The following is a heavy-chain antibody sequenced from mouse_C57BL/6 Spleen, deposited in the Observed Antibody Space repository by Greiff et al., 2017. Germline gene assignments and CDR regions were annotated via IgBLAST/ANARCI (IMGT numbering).Heavy chain of an antibody. CDR3: ARGGDFAY. D-gene: IGHD3-3*01. Sequence: VQLQESGAELAKPGASVKLSCKASGYTFTSYWMHWVKQWPGQGLEWIGYINPSSGYTKYNQKFKDKATLPADKSSSTAYMQLSSLTYEDSAVYYCARGGDFAYWGQGTLVTVSA. J-gene: IGHJ3*01. V-gene: IGHV1-7*01. CDR1: GYTFTSYW. CDR2: INPSSGYT.